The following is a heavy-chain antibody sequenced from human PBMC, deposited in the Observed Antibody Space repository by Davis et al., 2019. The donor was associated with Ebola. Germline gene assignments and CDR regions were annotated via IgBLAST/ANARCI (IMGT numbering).Heavy chain of an antibody. V-gene: IGHV3-23*01. CDR3: ARDPGYYYYYYGMDV. D-gene: IGHD3-10*01. J-gene: IGHJ6*02. CDR1: GFTFSSYA. CDR2: ISASGGST. Sequence: GGSLRLSCAASGFTFSSYAMNWVRQAPGKGLEWVSAISASGGSTYYADSVKGRFTISRDNSKNTLYLQMNSLRDEDTAVYYCARDPGYYYYYYGMDVWGQGTTVTVSS.